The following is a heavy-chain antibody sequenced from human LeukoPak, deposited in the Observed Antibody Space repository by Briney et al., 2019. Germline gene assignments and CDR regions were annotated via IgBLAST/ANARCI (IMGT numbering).Heavy chain of an antibody. CDR1: GFTFSSYK. J-gene: IGHJ4*02. D-gene: IGHD5-24*01. CDR2: ISSSSSYI. V-gene: IGHV3-21*01. CDR3: ATESVELATIPLGY. Sequence: KPGGSLRLSCAASGFTFSSYKMNWVRQAPGKGLEWVSSISSSSSYIYYADSVKGRFTISRDNAKNSLSLQMNSLRADDTAVYYCATESVELATIPLGYWGQGTLVTVSS.